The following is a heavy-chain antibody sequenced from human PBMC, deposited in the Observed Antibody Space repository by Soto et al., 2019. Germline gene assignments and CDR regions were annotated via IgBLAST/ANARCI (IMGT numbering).Heavy chain of an antibody. CDR3: ARGSTDSYPGSRIFDF. D-gene: IGHD3-10*01. V-gene: IGHV3-23*01. CDR2: ITDTGGDA. CDR1: GLTFGSRA. Sequence: LRLSCVASGLTFGSRAMSWVRQAPGEGLQWVSTITDTGGDAKYADSVRGRLVISRDNSKKTLYLQMTSLTAEDSAMYFCARGSTDSYPGSRIFDFWGRGTLVTVSS. J-gene: IGHJ4*02.